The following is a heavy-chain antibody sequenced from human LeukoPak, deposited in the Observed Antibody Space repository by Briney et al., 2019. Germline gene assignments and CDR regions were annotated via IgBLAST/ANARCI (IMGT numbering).Heavy chain of an antibody. Sequence: PSETLSLTCTVSGGSISSGGSYWSWIRQHPGRGLEWLGYISYGGNTYYNPSLKSRAAMSLDTSKNQFSLKLTSVTAADTAVYYCAGRSSGSTWYFGSWGQGTLVTVSP. J-gene: IGHJ4*02. V-gene: IGHV4-31*03. D-gene: IGHD6-6*01. CDR1: GGSISSGGSY. CDR3: AGRSSGSTWYFGS. CDR2: ISYGGNT.